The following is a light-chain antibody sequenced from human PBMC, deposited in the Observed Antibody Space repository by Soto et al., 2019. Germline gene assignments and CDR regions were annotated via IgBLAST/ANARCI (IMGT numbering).Light chain of an antibody. J-gene: IGLJ1*01. CDR3: VGWDDSLNGYV. CDR1: SFNIGRNT. CDR2: YNN. V-gene: IGLV1-44*01. Sequence: QSVLTQPPSASGTPGQRVTISCSGSSFNIGRNTVNWYQQLPGTAPKLLIYYNNQRPSGVPDRFSGSKSGTSASLSISGLQSEDEADYFCVGWDDSLNGYVFGTATKVTVL.